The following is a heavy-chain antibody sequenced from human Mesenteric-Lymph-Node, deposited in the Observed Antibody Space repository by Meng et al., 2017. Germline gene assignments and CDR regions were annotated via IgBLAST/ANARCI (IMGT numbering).Heavy chain of an antibody. V-gene: IGHV4-39*01. Sequence: QLQLQESGPGLVKPSETLSLTCTVPGGAISSTSNYWGWIRQPPGKGPEWIGSIYYSGSNYHNPSLKSRLTISVDTSKSQLALKLSSVTAADTAVYYCARQIFEFGYGGNSPFDYWGQGTLVTVSS. D-gene: IGHD4-23*01. CDR1: GGAISSTSNY. CDR2: IYYSGSN. CDR3: ARQIFEFGYGGNSPFDY. J-gene: IGHJ4*02.